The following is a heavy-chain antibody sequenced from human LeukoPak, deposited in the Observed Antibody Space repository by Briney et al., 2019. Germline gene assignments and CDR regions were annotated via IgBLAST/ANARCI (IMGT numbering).Heavy chain of an antibody. Sequence: SETLSLTCAVYGGSFSGYYWSWIRQPPAKGLEWIGEINHSGSTNYNPSLKSRVTISVDTSKNQFSLKLSSVTAADTAVYYCARPRGIAAAAWFDPWGQGTLVTVSS. J-gene: IGHJ5*02. CDR3: ARPRGIAAAAWFDP. D-gene: IGHD6-13*01. CDR2: INHSGST. CDR1: GGSFSGYY. V-gene: IGHV4-34*01.